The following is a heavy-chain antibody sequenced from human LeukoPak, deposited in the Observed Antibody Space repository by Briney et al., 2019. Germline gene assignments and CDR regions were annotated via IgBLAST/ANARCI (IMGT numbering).Heavy chain of an antibody. CDR3: ARSSANWPFDY. J-gene: IGHJ4*02. CDR1: GFTFSDHY. D-gene: IGHD1-1*01. Sequence: GGSLRLSCAASGFTFSDHYMDWFRQAPGKGLEGVVRIRNKANSYTTEYAASVKGRFTISRDDSKNSLYLQMNSLKTEDTAVYYCARSSANWPFDYWGQGTLVTVSS. V-gene: IGHV3-72*01. CDR2: IRNKANSYTT.